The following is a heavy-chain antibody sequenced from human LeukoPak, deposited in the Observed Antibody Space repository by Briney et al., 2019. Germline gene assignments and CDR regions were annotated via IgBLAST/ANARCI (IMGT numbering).Heavy chain of an antibody. Sequence: SDTLSLTRTLCCGSISSSSYHWGWIRQPPGKGLEWIRSIYYSGNTYYNPSLKSRVTISVDTSKNQFSLKLSSVTAADTAVYYCARHRSGAYSYGVLDYWGQGTLVTVSS. CDR2: IYYSGNT. V-gene: IGHV4-39*01. CDR1: CGSISSSSYH. D-gene: IGHD5-18*01. J-gene: IGHJ4*02. CDR3: ARHRSGAYSYGVLDY.